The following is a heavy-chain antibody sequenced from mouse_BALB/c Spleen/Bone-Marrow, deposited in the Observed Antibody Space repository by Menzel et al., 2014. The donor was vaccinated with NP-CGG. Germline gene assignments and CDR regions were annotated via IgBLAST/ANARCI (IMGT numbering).Heavy chain of an antibody. CDR3: AKRYSAHWCFDM. CDR1: GYAFTNYL. J-gene: IGHJ1*01. V-gene: IGHV1-54*01. Sequence: VQLQQSGAELVRPGTSVKVSCKASGYAFTNYLIEWVKQRPGQGLEWIGVVNPGTGDTNYNEKFKGKATLTADKSSNTVYMRFTRLTSHNSAVYFSAKRYSAHWCFDMWGAETP. CDR2: VNPGTGDT.